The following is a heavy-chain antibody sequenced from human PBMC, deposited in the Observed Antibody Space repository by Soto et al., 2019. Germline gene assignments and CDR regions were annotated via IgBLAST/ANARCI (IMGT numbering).Heavy chain of an antibody. J-gene: IGHJ3*02. CDR3: ARVYYDSSGYYFDAFDI. D-gene: IGHD3-22*01. CDR1: GGSVSSGSYY. CDR2: IYYSGST. Sequence: QVQLQESGPGLVKPSETLSLTCTVSGGSVSSGSYYWSWIRQPPGKGLEWIGYIYYSGSTNYNPSLKSRVTISVDTSKNQFSLKLSSVTAADTAVYYCARVYYDSSGYYFDAFDIWGQGTMVTVSS. V-gene: IGHV4-61*01.